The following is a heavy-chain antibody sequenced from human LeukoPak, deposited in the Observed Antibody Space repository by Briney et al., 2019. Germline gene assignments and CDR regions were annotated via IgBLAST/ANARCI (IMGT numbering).Heavy chain of an antibody. CDR1: GGSISSGDYY. CDR2: IYYSGST. CDR3: ARSGGWHDY. V-gene: IGHV4-30-4*08. Sequence: SQTLSLTCTVSGGSISSGDYYWSWIRQPPRKGLEWIGYIYYSGSTYYNPSLKSRVTISGDTSKNQFSLKLTSVTAADTAVYYCARSGGWHDYWGQGALVTVSS. J-gene: IGHJ4*02. D-gene: IGHD6-19*01.